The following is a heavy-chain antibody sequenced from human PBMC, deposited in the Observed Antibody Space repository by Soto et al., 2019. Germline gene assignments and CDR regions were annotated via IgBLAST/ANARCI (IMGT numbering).Heavy chain of an antibody. J-gene: IGHJ5*01. CDR2: IYYSGTT. CDR3: ARIATRGKAQGSFDS. D-gene: IGHD6-6*01. Sequence: QVQLHESGPGLVKPSETLSLTCSVSGGSISSYYWNWIRQPPGKGLEWIGHIYYSGTTVYNPSLKSRVNISVDTSKNQFSLQLNSVTAADTAVYYCARIATRGKAQGSFDSWGQGTLVTVSS. V-gene: IGHV4-59*01. CDR1: GGSISSYY.